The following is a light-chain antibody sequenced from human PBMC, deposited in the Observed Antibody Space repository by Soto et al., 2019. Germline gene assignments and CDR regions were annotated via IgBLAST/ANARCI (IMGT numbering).Light chain of an antibody. V-gene: IGKV3D-15*01. CDR2: GAS. CDR1: QSISSSY. J-gene: IGKJ1*01. CDR3: QQYNNWPRT. Sequence: ESVLTQSPGTLSLSPGKRATLSCRASQSISSSYLAWCQQKPGQAPRLLIYGASTRATGIPARFSGSGSGTEFTLTISSLQSEDFAVYYCQQYNNWPRTFGQGTKADI.